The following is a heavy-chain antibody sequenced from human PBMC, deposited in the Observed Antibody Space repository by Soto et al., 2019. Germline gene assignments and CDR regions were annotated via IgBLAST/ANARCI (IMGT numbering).Heavy chain of an antibody. CDR2: IYYSGST. V-gene: IGHV4-30-4*01. J-gene: IGHJ4*02. CDR1: GGPISSGDYY. D-gene: IGHD3-16*02. Sequence: QVQLQESGPGLVKPSQTLSLTCTVSGGPISSGDYYWSWIRQPPGKGLEWIGYIYYSGSTYYNPSLKSRVTISVDTSKNQFSLKLSSVTAADTAVYYCAASSDYVWGSYRSIDYWGQGTLVTVSS. CDR3: AASSDYVWGSYRSIDY.